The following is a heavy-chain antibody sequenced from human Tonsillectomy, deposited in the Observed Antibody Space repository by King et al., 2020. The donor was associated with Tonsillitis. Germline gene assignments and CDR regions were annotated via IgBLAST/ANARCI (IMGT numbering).Heavy chain of an antibody. V-gene: IGHV3-23*03. J-gene: IGHJ4*02. CDR2: IHRDSGNE. Sequence: VQLVESGGGLVQPGGSLRLSCAVSGFTINSFAMSWVRQAPGKGLEWVSSIHRDSGNEFYTASVRGRFAISRDISNNMLYLQMTSLRADDTALYYCAKDHQSSDWPCFDSWGRGTLVTVSS. CDR1: GFTINSFA. D-gene: IGHD6-19*01. CDR3: AKDHQSSDWPCFDS.